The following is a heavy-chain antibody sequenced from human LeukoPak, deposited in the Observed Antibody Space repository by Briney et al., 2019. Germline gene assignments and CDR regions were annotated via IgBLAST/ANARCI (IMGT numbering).Heavy chain of an antibody. CDR3: AKGGAYYSVDY. J-gene: IGHJ4*02. CDR2: ISGSGDRT. Sequence: GGSLRLSCAASGFTFSSYGMSWVRQAPGKGLEWVSAISGSGDRTYYADSVKGRFTISRDNSKNTLYLQMNSLRAEDTAVYYCAKGGAYYSVDYWGQGTLVTVSS. CDR1: GFTFSSYG. V-gene: IGHV3-23*01. D-gene: IGHD2-21*01.